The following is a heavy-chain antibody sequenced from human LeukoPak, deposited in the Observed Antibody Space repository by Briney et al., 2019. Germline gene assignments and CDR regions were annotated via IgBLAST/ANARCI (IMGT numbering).Heavy chain of an antibody. J-gene: IGHJ6*02. CDR3: ASGYYDSSGYPYYYGMDV. D-gene: IGHD3-22*01. Sequence: ASVKVSCKASGYTFTSYDINWVRQAPGQGLEWMGWISAYNGNTNYAQKLQGRVTMTTDTSTSTAYMELRSLRSDDTAVYYCASGYYDSSGYPYYYGMDVWGQGTTVTVSS. V-gene: IGHV1-18*01. CDR1: GYTFTSYD. CDR2: ISAYNGNT.